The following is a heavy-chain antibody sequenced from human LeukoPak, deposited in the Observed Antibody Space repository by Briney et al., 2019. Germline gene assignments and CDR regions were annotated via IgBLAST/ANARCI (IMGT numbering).Heavy chain of an antibody. CDR1: GGTFSSYA. CDR2: IIPIFGTA. V-gene: IGHV1-69*13. Sequence: SVKVSCKASGGTFSSYAISWVRQAPGQGLEWMGGIIPIFGTANYAQKFQGRVTITADESTSTAYMELSSLRSEDTAVYYCARAVTHVLIWFGELLDWGQGTLVTVSS. CDR3: ARAVTHVLIWFGELLD. J-gene: IGHJ4*02. D-gene: IGHD3-10*01.